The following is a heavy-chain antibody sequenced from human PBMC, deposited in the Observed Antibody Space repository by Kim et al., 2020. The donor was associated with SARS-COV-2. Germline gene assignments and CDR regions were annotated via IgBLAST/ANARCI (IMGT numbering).Heavy chain of an antibody. J-gene: IGHJ6*02. CDR1: GGSISSGSYY. V-gene: IGHV4-61*02. CDR2: IYTSGST. D-gene: IGHD6-13*01. CDR3: ARDLGWQQLQYYYGMDV. Sequence: SETLSLTCTVSGGSISSGSYYWSWIRQPAGKGLEWIGRIYTSGSTNYNPSLKSRVTISVDTSKNQFSLKLSSVTAADTAVYYCARDLGWQQLQYYYGMDVWGQGTTVTVSS.